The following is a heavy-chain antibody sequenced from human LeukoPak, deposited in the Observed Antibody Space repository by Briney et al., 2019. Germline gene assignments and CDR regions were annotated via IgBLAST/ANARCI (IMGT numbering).Heavy chain of an antibody. CDR3: AGGLDYGSGETMDY. CDR1: GFTFSSYS. Sequence: GGSLRLSCAASGFTFSSYSMNWVRQAPGKGLEWVSSISSSSGYIYYADSVKGRFTISRDNAKNSLYLQMNSLRAEDTAVYYCAGGLDYGSGETMDYWGQGTLVTVSS. V-gene: IGHV3-21*01. CDR2: ISSSSGYI. D-gene: IGHD3-10*01. J-gene: IGHJ4*02.